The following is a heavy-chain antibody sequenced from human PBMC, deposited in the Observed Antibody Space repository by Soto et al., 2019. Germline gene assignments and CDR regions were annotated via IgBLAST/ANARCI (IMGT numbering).Heavy chain of an antibody. CDR1: GGSISSYY. CDR2: IYYSGST. J-gene: IGHJ6*03. CDR3: ARRGYDILTGYYIGYYYYYYYMDV. Sequence: SETLSLTCTVSGGSISSYYWSWIRQPPGKGLEWIGYIYYSGSTNYNPSLKSRVTISVDTSKNQFSLKLSSVTAADTAVYYCARRGYDILTGYYIGYYYYYYYMDVWGKGTTVTVSS. V-gene: IGHV4-59*08. D-gene: IGHD3-9*01.